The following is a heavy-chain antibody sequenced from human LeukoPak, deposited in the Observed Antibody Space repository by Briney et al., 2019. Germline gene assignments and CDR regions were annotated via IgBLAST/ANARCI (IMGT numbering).Heavy chain of an antibody. CDR3: AREGWSLEWRYFDY. D-gene: IGHD3-3*01. V-gene: IGHV3-66*01. CDR1: GFTVSSNY. J-gene: IGHJ4*02. Sequence: GGSLRLSCAASGFTVSSNYMSWVRQAPGKGLEWVSVIYSGGSTYYADSVKGRFTISRDNSKNTLYLQMNSLRAEDTAVYYCAREGWSLEWRYFDYWGQGTLVTVSS. CDR2: IYSGGST.